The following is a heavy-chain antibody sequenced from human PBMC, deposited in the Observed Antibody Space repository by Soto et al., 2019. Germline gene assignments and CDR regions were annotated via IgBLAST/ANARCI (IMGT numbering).Heavy chain of an antibody. V-gene: IGHV4-39*01. Sequence: PSETLSLTCTASGGSISSSSYYWGWIRQPPGKGLEWIGSIYYSGSTYYNPSLKSRVTISVDTSKNQFSLKLSSVTAADTAVYYCAELLVDYYYYGMDVWGQGTTVTVSS. CDR1: GGSISSSSYY. J-gene: IGHJ6*02. D-gene: IGHD1-26*01. CDR3: AELLVDYYYYGMDV. CDR2: IYYSGST.